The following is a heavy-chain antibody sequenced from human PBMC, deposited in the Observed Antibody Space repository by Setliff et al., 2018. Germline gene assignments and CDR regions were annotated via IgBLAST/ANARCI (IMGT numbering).Heavy chain of an antibody. CDR1: GFTFGDFA. J-gene: IGHJ4*02. CDR2: IGGRGIST. CDR3: ARLGPIVTHTTYDY. D-gene: IGHD3-9*01. Sequence: GGSLRLSCAASGFTFGDFAMTWVRQAPGKGLEWVSGIGGRGISTYYADSVKGRLTISRDNAKNSLYLQMNSLRVEDTAVYYCARLGPIVTHTTYDYWGQGTLVTVSS. V-gene: IGHV3-23*01.